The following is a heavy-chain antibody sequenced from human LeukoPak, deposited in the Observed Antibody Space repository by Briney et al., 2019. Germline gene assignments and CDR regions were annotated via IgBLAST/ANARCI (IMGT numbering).Heavy chain of an antibody. J-gene: IGHJ4*02. CDR3: VKDEGGVQLAY. CDR1: EFSVGSNY. D-gene: IGHD1-1*01. V-gene: IGHV3-66*01. Sequence: PGGSLRLSCAASEFSVGSNYMTWVRQAPGKGLEWVSLIYSGGSTYYADSVKGRFTISRDNSKNTLYLQMNSLRADDTAVYYCVKDEGGVQLAYWGQGTLVTVSS. CDR2: IYSGGST.